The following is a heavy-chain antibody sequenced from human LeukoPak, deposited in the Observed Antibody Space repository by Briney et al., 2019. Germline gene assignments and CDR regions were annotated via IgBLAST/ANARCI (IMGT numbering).Heavy chain of an antibody. CDR2: IKLDGSEE. V-gene: IGHV3-7*01. CDR1: GFSLSNYW. D-gene: IGHD2-8*02. Sequence: GGSLRLSCAASGFSLSNYWMSWVRQAPGKGLEWVTKIKLDGSEEYYVDSVKGRFTISRDNAKNSVYLQMNSLRAEDTAVYYCARDCCTGGRNTFDPWGQGTLVTVSS. J-gene: IGHJ5*02. CDR3: ARDCCTGGRNTFDP.